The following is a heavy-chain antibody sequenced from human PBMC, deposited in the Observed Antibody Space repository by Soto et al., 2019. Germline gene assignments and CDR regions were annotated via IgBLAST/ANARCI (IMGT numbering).Heavy chain of an antibody. CDR3: PKAEKPSPPFDY. CDR1: GGSISSSSYY. CDR2: IYYSGST. J-gene: IGHJ4*02. Sequence: SETLSLTCTVSGGSISSSSYYWGWIRQPPGKGLEWIGSIYYSGSTYYNPSLKSRVTISVDTSKNQFSLKLSSVTAADTAVYYCPKAEKPSPPFDYWGQGTLVTVSS. V-gene: IGHV4-39*07.